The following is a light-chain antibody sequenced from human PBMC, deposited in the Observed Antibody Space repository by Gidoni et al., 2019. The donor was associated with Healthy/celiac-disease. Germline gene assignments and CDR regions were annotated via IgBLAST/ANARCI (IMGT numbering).Light chain of an antibody. CDR1: QSVSSY. Sequence: EIVLTQSPATLSLSPGERATLACRASQSVSSYLAWYQQKPGQAPRLLIYDASNRATGIPARFSGSGSGTDFTLTISSLEPEDCAVYYCQRRSNWPMYTFGQGTKLEIK. CDR2: DAS. J-gene: IGKJ2*01. V-gene: IGKV3-11*01. CDR3: QRRSNWPMYT.